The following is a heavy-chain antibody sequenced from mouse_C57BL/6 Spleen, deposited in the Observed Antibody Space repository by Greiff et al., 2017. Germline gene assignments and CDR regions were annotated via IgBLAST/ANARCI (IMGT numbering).Heavy chain of an antibody. CDR1: GYTFTSYW. J-gene: IGHJ4*01. Sequence: QVHVKQPGAELVRPGSSVKLSCKASGYTFTSYWMDWVKQRPGQGLEWIGNIYPSDSETHYNQKFKDKATLTVDKSSSTAYMQLSSLTSEDSAVYYCARNYDGYNYAMDYWGQGTSVTVSS. V-gene: IGHV1-61*01. D-gene: IGHD2-3*01. CDR2: IYPSDSET. CDR3: ARNYDGYNYAMDY.